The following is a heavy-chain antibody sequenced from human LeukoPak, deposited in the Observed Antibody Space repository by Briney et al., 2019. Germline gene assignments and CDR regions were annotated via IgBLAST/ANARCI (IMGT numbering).Heavy chain of an antibody. Sequence: GASVKVSCKASGYTFASYDINWVRQATGQGLEWMGWMNPNSGNTGYAQKFQGRVTMTRNTSISTAYMELSSLRSEDTAVYYCAGPLPGIAAAGTAGWGQGTLVTVSS. V-gene: IGHV1-8*01. CDR3: AGPLPGIAAAGTAG. D-gene: IGHD6-13*01. CDR2: MNPNSGNT. J-gene: IGHJ4*02. CDR1: GYTFASYD.